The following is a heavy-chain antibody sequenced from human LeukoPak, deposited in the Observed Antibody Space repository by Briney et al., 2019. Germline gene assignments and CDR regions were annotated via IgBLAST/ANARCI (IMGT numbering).Heavy chain of an antibody. Sequence: GGSLRLSCAASGFDFSSYSMNWVRQAPGKGLEWVSSISSSSSFRYYADSVKGRFTISRDNAKNSLYLQMNSLRAEDTAVYYCARYFRSSGYFYFDYWGQGTLVTVSS. V-gene: IGHV3-21*01. J-gene: IGHJ4*02. CDR1: GFDFSSYS. CDR3: ARYFRSSGYFYFDY. CDR2: ISSSSSFR. D-gene: IGHD3-22*01.